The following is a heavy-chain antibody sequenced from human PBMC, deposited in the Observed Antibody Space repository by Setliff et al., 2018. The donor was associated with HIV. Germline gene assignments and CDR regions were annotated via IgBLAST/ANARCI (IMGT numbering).Heavy chain of an antibody. Sequence: LSLTCTVSGGSISSGGYYWSWIRQHPGKGLEWIGYIYYSGSTNYNPSLKSRVTISVDTSKNQFSLKLSSVTAADTAVYYCARKGNVGGWFDPWGQGTLVTVSS. CDR1: GGSISSGGYY. CDR3: ARKGNVGGWFDP. J-gene: IGHJ5*02. D-gene: IGHD3-16*01. CDR2: IYYSGST. V-gene: IGHV4-31*03.